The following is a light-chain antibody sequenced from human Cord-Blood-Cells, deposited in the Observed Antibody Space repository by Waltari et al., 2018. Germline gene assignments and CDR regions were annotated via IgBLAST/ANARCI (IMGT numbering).Light chain of an antibody. J-gene: IGLJ3*02. CDR3: SSYTRSSTRV. V-gene: IGLV2-14*01. CDR1: SSDVGGYNY. Sequence: QSALTQPASVSGSPGQSITISCTGTSSDVGGYNYVSWYQQHPGKAPKLMIYDVSKRPSGVSHRFSGSQSGNTASLTISGLQAEDEADYYCSSYTRSSTRVFGGGTKLTVL. CDR2: DVS.